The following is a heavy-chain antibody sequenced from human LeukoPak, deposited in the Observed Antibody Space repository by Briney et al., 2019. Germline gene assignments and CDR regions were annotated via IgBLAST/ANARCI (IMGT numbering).Heavy chain of an antibody. D-gene: IGHD3-10*01. CDR2: INHSGST. J-gene: IGHJ5*02. Sequence: SETLSLTCAVYGGSFSGYYWSWIRQPPGKVLEWIGEINHSGSTNYNPSLKSRVTISVDTSKNQFSLKLSSVTAADTAVYYCARGFEGSGSLKYSHLGFDPWGQGTLVTVSS. CDR3: ARGFEGSGSLKYSHLGFDP. CDR1: GGSFSGYY. V-gene: IGHV4-34*01.